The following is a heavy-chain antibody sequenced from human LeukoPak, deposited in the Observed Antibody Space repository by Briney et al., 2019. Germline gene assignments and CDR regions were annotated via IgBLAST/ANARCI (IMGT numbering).Heavy chain of an antibody. CDR2: TSRSGGTT. Sequence: PGGSLRLSCAASGFTFSSYGMNWVRQAPGKGLEWVSVTSRSGGTTYYADSVKGRFTISRDNSQNTLYLQMDSLRAEDTAVYYCAKKRDSGNYEYFDDWGQGTLVTVSS. J-gene: IGHJ4*02. V-gene: IGHV3-23*01. D-gene: IGHD3-22*01. CDR3: AKKRDSGNYEYFDD. CDR1: GFTFSSYG.